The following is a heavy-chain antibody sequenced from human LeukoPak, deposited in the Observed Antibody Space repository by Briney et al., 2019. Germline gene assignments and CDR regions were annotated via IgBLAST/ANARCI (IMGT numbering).Heavy chain of an antibody. J-gene: IGHJ5*02. CDR2: INPNSGGT. D-gene: IGHD4-17*01. Sequence: GASVKVSCKASGYNFMSYGMHWVRQAPGQGLEWMGWINPNSGGTNYAQKFQGRVTMTRDTSISTAYMELSRLRSDDTAVYYCAREMGTVTVKPNWFDPWGQGTLVTVSS. CDR3: AREMGTVTVKPNWFDP. CDR1: GYNFMSYG. V-gene: IGHV1-2*02.